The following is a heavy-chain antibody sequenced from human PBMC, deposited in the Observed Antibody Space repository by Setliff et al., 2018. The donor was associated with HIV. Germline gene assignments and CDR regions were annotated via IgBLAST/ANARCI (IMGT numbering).Heavy chain of an antibody. CDR2: IYPNGSP. CDR1: GGSINNYY. J-gene: IGHJ4*02. V-gene: IGHV4-4*08. Sequence: SETLPLTCTVSGGSINNYYWSWIRQPPGKGLEWIGYIYPNGSPDYPSGNIVYNPSFRSRVTLSLDTSKNQFSLKLTSVTAADAAVYYCTGDYNSGSYRFDYWGQGTPVTVSS. CDR3: TGDYNSGSYRFDY. D-gene: IGHD3-10*01.